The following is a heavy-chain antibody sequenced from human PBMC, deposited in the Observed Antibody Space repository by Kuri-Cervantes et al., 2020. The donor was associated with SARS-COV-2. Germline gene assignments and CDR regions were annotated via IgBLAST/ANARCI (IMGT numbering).Heavy chain of an antibody. V-gene: IGHV3-53*01. CDR3: ASVSTMGVSLD. D-gene: IGHD5-24*01. Sequence: GESLKISCAASGFTVSSNYMSWVRQAPGKGLEWVSSISTSGGDTNYADSLKGRFTISRDNSKNTLYLQMNSLRVEDTAVYYCASVSTMGVSLDWGQGTLVTVSS. CDR1: GFTVSSNY. CDR2: ISTSGGDT. J-gene: IGHJ4*02.